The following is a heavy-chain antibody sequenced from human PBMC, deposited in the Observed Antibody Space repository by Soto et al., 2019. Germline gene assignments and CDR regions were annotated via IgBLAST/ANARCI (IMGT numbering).Heavy chain of an antibody. CDR1: GYTFTSYN. J-gene: IGHJ4*02. D-gene: IGHD1-26*01. CDR3: AREDRYSGSYYFDF. Sequence: ASVKVSCKASGYTFTSYNIIWVRQAPGQGLEWMGWINPFYRKTTYAQALQGRVTMATDTSTSTAYMELRSLTSDDTAVYYCAREDRYSGSYYFDFWGQGTLVPVSS. CDR2: INPFYRKT. V-gene: IGHV1-18*04.